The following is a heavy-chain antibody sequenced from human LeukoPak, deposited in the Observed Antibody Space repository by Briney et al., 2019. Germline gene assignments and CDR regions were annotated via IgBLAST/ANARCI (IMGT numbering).Heavy chain of an antibody. CDR3: ARGVYIAAAQYGY. CDR1: GGSISRYS. Sequence: SETLSLTCTVSGGSISRYSCSWVRHPPGEGREWIGYIYYSGTTNYNPSLKSRVTISVDTSKNQLSLKLSSVTAADTAVYYCARGVYIAAAQYGYWGQGTLVTVPS. D-gene: IGHD6-13*01. J-gene: IGHJ4*02. V-gene: IGHV4-59*01. CDR2: IYYSGTT.